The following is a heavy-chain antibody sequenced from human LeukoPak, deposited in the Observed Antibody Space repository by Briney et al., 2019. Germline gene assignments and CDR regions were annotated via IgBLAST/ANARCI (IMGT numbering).Heavy chain of an antibody. CDR1: GFTFDDYA. CDR3: AKDVSRGSSWYDAFDI. V-gene: IGHV3-9*01. D-gene: IGHD6-13*01. Sequence: GGSLRLSCAASGFTFDDYAMHWVRQAPGKGLEWVSAISWNSGAISYADSVKGRFTISRDNAKSSLSLHMNSLRPEDTALYYCAKDVSRGSSWYDAFDIWGQGAMVTVSS. J-gene: IGHJ3*02. CDR2: ISWNSGAI.